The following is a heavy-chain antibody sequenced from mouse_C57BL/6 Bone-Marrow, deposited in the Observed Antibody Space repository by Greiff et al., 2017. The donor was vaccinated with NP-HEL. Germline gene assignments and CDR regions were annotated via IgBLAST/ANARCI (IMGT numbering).Heavy chain of an antibody. J-gene: IGHJ1*03. V-gene: IGHV1-50*01. CDR3: ARAWYFEV. Sequence: QVQLQQPGAELVKPGASVKLSCKASGYTFTSYWMQWVKQRPGQGLEWIGEIDPSDSYTNYNQKFKGKATLTVDTSSSTAYMQLSSLTSEDSAVYYCARAWYFEVWGTGTTVTVSS. CDR1: GYTFTSYW. CDR2: IDPSDSYT.